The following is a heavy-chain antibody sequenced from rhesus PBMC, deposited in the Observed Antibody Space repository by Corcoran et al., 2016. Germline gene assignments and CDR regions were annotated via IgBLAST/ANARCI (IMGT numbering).Heavy chain of an antibody. CDR3: ATDRDYHFAY. J-gene: IGHJ4*01. Sequence: QVQLQESGPGLVKPSETLSLTCAVSGYSISSGYCWGWIRQPPGKGLEWIGQINGGSGSSYYNPSLKSRVTVSKDTSKNQFSLKLSSVTAADTAMYYCATDRDYHFAYWGQGVLVTVSS. D-gene: IGHD4-11*01. CDR1: GYSISSGYC. CDR2: INGGSGSS. V-gene: IGHV4-127*01.